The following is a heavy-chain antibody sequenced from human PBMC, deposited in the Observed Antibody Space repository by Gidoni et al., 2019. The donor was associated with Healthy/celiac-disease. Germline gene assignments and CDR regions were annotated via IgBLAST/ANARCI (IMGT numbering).Heavy chain of an antibody. Sequence: EVQLVESGGGLVQPGGSLRLSCAASGFTFSSYSMNWVRQAPGKGLEWVSYISSSSTIYYADSVKGRFTISRDNAKNSLYLQMNSLRAEDTAVYYCARGGRMTTVTIVDYWGQGTLVTVSS. V-gene: IGHV3-48*01. CDR2: ISSSSTI. CDR1: GFTFSSYS. D-gene: IGHD4-17*01. J-gene: IGHJ4*02. CDR3: ARGGRMTTVTIVDY.